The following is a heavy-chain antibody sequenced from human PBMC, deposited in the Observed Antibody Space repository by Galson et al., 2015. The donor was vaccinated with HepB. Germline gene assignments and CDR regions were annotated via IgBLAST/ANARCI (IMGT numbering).Heavy chain of an antibody. CDR1: GGTFSRYA. Sequence: SVKVSCKASGGTFSRYAISWVRQAPGQGLEWMGGIIPIFGTANYAQKFQGRVTITADESTSTAYMELSSLRSEDTAVYYCASHGATVAPGSMDVWGQGTTVTVSS. CDR3: ASHGATVAPGSMDV. V-gene: IGHV1-69*13. J-gene: IGHJ6*02. D-gene: IGHD4-23*01. CDR2: IIPIFGTA.